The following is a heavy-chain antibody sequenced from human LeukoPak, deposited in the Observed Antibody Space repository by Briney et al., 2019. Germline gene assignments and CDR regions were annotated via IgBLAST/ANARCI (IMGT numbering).Heavy chain of an antibody. J-gene: IGHJ4*02. Sequence: GGSLRLSCAASGFTFSSYGMHWVRQAPGKGLEWVAVISYDGSNKYYADSVKGRFTISRDNSKNTLYLQMKSLRAEDTAVYYCARVPHYDFWSGYPDYWGRGTLVTVSS. CDR1: GFTFSSYG. CDR2: ISYDGSNK. CDR3: ARVPHYDFWSGYPDY. V-gene: IGHV3-30*03. D-gene: IGHD3-3*01.